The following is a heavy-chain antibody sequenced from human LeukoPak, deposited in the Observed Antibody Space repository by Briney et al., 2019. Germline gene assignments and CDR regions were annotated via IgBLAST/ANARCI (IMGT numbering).Heavy chain of an antibody. Sequence: PGGSLRLSCAASGFTFSSFSMNWVRQAPGKGLEWVSSISSSSSYIYYADSVKGRFTISRDNAKNSLYLQMNSLRAEDTAMYYCARDDYYGSGSYWGAFDIWGQGTMVTVSS. CDR3: ARDDYYGSGSYWGAFDI. J-gene: IGHJ3*02. D-gene: IGHD3-10*01. CDR1: GFTFSSFS. V-gene: IGHV3-21*01. CDR2: ISSSSSYI.